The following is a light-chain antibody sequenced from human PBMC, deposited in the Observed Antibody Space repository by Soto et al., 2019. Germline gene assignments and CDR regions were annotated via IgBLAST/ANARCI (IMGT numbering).Light chain of an antibody. CDR3: QTYDSSLSGWV. J-gene: IGLJ3*02. CDR1: SSDVGAYDR. CDR2: EVT. V-gene: IGLV2-14*01. Sequence: ALTQPASVSGSPGQSISISCTGTSSDVGAYDRVSWYQHHPGKAPKLLIYEVTNRPSGVSTRFSGSKSANTASLTISGLQPEDEASYYCQTYDSSLSGWVFGGGTKLTVL.